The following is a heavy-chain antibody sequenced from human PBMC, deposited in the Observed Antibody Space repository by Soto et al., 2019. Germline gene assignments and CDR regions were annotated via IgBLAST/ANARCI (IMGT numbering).Heavy chain of an antibody. V-gene: IGHV3-30*18. Sequence: QVQLVESGGGVVQPGRSLRLSCAASGFTFSSYGMHWVRQAPGKGLEWVAVISYDGSNKYYADSVKGRFTISRDNSKNTLYLQMNSLRAEDTAVYYCAKGNGVTMIVADAFAIWGQGTMVTVSS. CDR3: AKGNGVTMIVADAFAI. CDR2: ISYDGSNK. J-gene: IGHJ3*02. D-gene: IGHD3-22*01. CDR1: GFTFSSYG.